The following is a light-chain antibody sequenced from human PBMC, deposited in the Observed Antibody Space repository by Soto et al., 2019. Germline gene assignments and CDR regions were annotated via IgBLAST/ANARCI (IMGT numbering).Light chain of an antibody. CDR3: NSYISKATGV. V-gene: IGLV2-14*01. CDR1: SSDVGGYNY. J-gene: IGLJ1*01. CDR2: EVS. Sequence: QSALTQPASVSGSPGQSITISCTGTSSDVGGYNYVSWYQQHPGKAPKLIIYEVSNRPSGVSNRFSGSKSGNTASLTISGLEAEDDADYYCNSYISKATGVFGNGTKLAVL.